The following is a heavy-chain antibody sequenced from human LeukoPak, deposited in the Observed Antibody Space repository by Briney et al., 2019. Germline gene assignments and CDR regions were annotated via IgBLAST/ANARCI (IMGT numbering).Heavy chain of an antibody. CDR3: ARDRVSGPYGAIDY. Sequence: GRSLRLSCAASGFTFSSYALHWVRQAPGKGLEWVAVISYDGSNKYYADPVKGRFTISRDNSKNTLYLQMNSLRAEDTAVYYCARDRVSGPYGAIDYRGQGTLVTVSS. CDR1: GFTFSSYA. D-gene: IGHD6-19*01. V-gene: IGHV3-30*04. J-gene: IGHJ4*02. CDR2: ISYDGSNK.